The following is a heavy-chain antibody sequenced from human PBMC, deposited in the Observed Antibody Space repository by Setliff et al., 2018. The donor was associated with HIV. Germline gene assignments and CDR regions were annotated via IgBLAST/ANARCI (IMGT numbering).Heavy chain of an antibody. CDR2: INTDGSSA. D-gene: IGHD3-16*01. CDR3: ARGGANPSWFDS. CDR1: GFTFSNSW. V-gene: IGHV3-74*03. Sequence: GGSLRLSCAASGFTFSNSWMHWVRQAPGKGLVWVSRINTDGSSATYADSVKGRFTNSRDNAKNTLYLQMDSLRAEDTAVYYCARGGANPSWFDSWGQGTL. J-gene: IGHJ5*01.